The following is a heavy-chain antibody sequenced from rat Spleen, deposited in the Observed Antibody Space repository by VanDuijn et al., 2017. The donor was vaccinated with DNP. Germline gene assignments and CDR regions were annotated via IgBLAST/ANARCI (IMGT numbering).Heavy chain of an antibody. CDR3: ARGSGTYYWYFDF. CDR2: VPSSGGST. J-gene: IGHJ1*01. CDR1: RFTFNSYW. D-gene: IGHD5-1*01. V-gene: IGHV5-31*01. Sequence: EVQLVESGGDLVQPGRSLKLSCVASRFTFNSYWMAWIRQVPGKGLDWVASVPSSGGSTYYPDSVKGRFIISRDNARNTLYLQMNSLRSEDTATYFCARGSGTYYWYFDFWGPGTMVTVSS.